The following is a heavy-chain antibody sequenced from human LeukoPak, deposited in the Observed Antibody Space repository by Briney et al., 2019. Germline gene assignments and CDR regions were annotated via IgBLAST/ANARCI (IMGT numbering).Heavy chain of an antibody. CDR1: GYTFSNYG. CDR2: ISVYNGNT. Sequence: ASVKVSCKASGYTFSNYGISWVRQAPGQGLEWMGWISVYNGNTNYAQKVQGRVTMTTDTSTNTAYMELRSLRSDDTAVYYCARDRRYFDWLSSIRDAFDIWGQGTMVTVSS. V-gene: IGHV1-18*01. CDR3: ARDRRYFDWLSSIRDAFDI. D-gene: IGHD3-9*01. J-gene: IGHJ3*02.